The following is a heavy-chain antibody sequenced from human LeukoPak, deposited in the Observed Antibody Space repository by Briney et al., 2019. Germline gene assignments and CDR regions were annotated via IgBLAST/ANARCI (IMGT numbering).Heavy chain of an antibody. CDR3: ARSAGNWFDP. V-gene: IGHV4-39*07. CDR1: GGSISSSSYY. Sequence: PSEALSLTCTVSGGSISSSSYYWGWIRQPSGKGLEWIGGIYYSGSTYYNPSLKSRVTISVDTSKNQFSLKLSSVTAADTAVYYCARSAGNWFDPWGQGTLVTVSS. CDR2: IYYSGST. J-gene: IGHJ5*02.